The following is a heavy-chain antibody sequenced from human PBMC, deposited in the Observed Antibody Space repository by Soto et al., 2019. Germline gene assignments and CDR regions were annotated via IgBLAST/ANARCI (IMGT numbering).Heavy chain of an antibody. V-gene: IGHV1-3*01. CDR2: INVGNGNT. D-gene: IGHD3-10*01. J-gene: IGHJ4*02. CDR3: ARDQGITMVRGVVYYFDD. Sequence: GGPVKVSCKASGGTFSSYAISWVRQAPGQGLEWMGWINVGNGNTRYLEKFQGRVTITRDTSANTVYMEMSSLRPEDTALYYFARDQGITMVRGVVYYFDDWGQGTLVTVSS. CDR1: GGTFSSYA.